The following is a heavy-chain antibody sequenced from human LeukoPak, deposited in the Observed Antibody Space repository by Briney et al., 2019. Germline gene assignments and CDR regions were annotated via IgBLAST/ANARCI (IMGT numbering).Heavy chain of an antibody. J-gene: IGHJ6*02. CDR1: GYTFTSYG. CDR3: ARGYYDSTPVGLYYGMDV. Sequence: ASVKVSCKASGYTFTSYGISWVRQAPGQGLEWMGWISAYNGDTNYAQKLQGRVTMTTDTSTSTAYMELRSLRSDDTAVYYCARGYYDSTPVGLYYGMDVWGQGTTVTVSS. V-gene: IGHV1-18*04. CDR2: ISAYNGDT. D-gene: IGHD3-22*01.